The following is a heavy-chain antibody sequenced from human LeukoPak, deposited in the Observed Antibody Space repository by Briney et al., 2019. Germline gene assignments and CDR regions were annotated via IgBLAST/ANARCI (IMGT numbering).Heavy chain of an antibody. CDR3: ARGQLEWELLGLFDL. CDR1: AFTFSDYY. J-gene: IGHJ4*02. D-gene: IGHD1-26*01. V-gene: IGHV3-11*01. Sequence: GGSLRLSCAASAFTFSDYYMSWIRQAPGKGLEYVSCISGSGSTVYHADSVKGRFTISRDNTKKLLYLQMNSLRAEDTAVYYCARGQLEWELLGLFDLWGQGTVVTVSS. CDR2: ISGSGSTV.